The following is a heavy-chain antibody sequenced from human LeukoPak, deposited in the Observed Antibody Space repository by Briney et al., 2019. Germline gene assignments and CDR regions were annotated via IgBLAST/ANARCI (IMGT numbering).Heavy chain of an antibody. Sequence: GGSLRLSCAASGFTVSSNYMSWVRQAPGTGLEWVSVIYSGGSTYYADSVKGRFTISRDNSKNTLYLQMHSLRAEDTAVYYCARGAHYYDSSGYYHTPFDYWGQGTLVTVSS. CDR1: GFTVSSNY. CDR3: ARGAHYYDSSGYYHTPFDY. CDR2: IYSGGST. J-gene: IGHJ4*02. V-gene: IGHV3-53*01. D-gene: IGHD3-22*01.